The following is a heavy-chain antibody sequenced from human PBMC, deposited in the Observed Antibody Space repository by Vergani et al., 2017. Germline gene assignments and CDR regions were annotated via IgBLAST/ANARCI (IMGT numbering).Heavy chain of an antibody. Sequence: QVQLQESGPGLVKPSETLSLTCTVSGGSISSYYWSWIRQPPGKGLEWIGYIYYSGSTNYNPSLKSRVTISVDTSKNPFSLKLSSVTAADTAVYYCARGAIQPSKYIAVAGYYYYYYMDVWGKGTTVTVSS. V-gene: IGHV4-59*08. J-gene: IGHJ6*03. CDR1: GGSISSYY. D-gene: IGHD6-19*01. CDR3: ARGAIQPSKYIAVAGYYYYYYMDV. CDR2: IYYSGST.